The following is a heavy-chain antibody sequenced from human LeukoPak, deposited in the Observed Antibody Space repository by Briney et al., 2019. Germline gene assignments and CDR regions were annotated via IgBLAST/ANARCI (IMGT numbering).Heavy chain of an antibody. CDR1: GGSFSGYY. Sequence: PSETLSLTCAVYGGSFSGYYWSWIRQPPGKGLEWIGEINHSGSSNYNPDLKSRITISVGTFKNQFSLKLSSVTAADTAVYYCARESYYDFWSGYQRLYNWFDPWGQGTLVTVSS. D-gene: IGHD3-3*01. J-gene: IGHJ5*02. CDR3: ARESYYDFWSGYQRLYNWFDP. V-gene: IGHV4-34*01. CDR2: INHSGSS.